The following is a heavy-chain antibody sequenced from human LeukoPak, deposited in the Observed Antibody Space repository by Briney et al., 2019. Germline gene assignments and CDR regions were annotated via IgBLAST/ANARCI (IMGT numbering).Heavy chain of an antibody. Sequence: ASVTVSCKASGGTFSSYAISWVRQAPGQGLEWMGGIIPIFGTANYAQKFQGRVTMTRDTSTSTVYMELSSLRSEDTAVYYCAHLIPYCSGGSCYTDYWGQGTPVTVSS. D-gene: IGHD2-15*01. CDR3: AHLIPYCSGGSCYTDY. J-gene: IGHJ4*02. V-gene: IGHV1-69*05. CDR2: IIPIFGTA. CDR1: GGTFSSYA.